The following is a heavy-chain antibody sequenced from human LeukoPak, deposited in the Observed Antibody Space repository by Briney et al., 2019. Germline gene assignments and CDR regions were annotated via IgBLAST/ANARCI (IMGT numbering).Heavy chain of an antibody. D-gene: IGHD3-22*01. V-gene: IGHV1-69*04. CDR1: GGTFSSYA. CDR2: IIPILGIA. Sequence: ASVKVSCKASGGTFSSYAISWVRQAPGQGLEWMGRIIPILGIANYAQKFQGRVTITADKSTSTAYMELSSLRSEDTAVYYCAYSSGSQYYFDYWGQGTLVTVSS. J-gene: IGHJ4*02. CDR3: AYSSGSQYYFDY.